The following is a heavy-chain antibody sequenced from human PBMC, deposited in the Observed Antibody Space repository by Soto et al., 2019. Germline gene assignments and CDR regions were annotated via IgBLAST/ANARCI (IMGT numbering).Heavy chain of an antibody. D-gene: IGHD3-10*01. CDR1: GGSISSSSYY. J-gene: IGHJ6*02. CDR2: IYYSGST. V-gene: IGHV4-39*02. CDR3: ARDRGVSMGPSYSYGMDG. Sequence: SETLSLTCTVSGGSISSSSYYWGWIRQPPGKGLEWIGSIYYSGSTYYNPSLKSRVTISVDTSKNQFSLKLSSVTAADTAVYYCARDRGVSMGPSYSYGMDGWGQGPTVTVSS.